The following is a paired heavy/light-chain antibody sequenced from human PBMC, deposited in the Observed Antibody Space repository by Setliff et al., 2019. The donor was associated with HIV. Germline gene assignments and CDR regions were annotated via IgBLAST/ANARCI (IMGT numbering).Heavy chain of an antibody. CDR1: GFTFSNYA. D-gene: IGHD3-9*01. CDR2: ISISGDSA. V-gene: IGHV3-23*01. Sequence: EVQLLESGGASVQPGESLRLSCVASGFTFSNYAMSWVRQVPGKGLEWVSGISISGDSADYTDSVKGRFSISRDNSKNRLYLLMDSLRVEDTAIYYCAKHWYDLLTPHYWGQGTLVTVSP. J-gene: IGHJ4*02. CDR3: AKHWYDLLTPHY.
Light chain of an antibody. J-gene: IGKJ4*01. V-gene: IGKV4-1*01. CDR1: QSVLFSSNNKNY. CDR3: QQYYSTPLT. Sequence: DIVMTQSPDSLAVSLGERATINCKSSQSVLFSSNNKNYLGWYQQKPGQSPKLLISWASTRESGVPDRFSGSGSGTDFTLTISSLQAEDVAVYYCQQYYSTPLTFGGGTKVEIK. CDR2: WAS.